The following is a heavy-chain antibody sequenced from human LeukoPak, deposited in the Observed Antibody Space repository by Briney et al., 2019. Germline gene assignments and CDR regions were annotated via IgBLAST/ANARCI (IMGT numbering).Heavy chain of an antibody. J-gene: IGHJ4*02. CDR3: ARQKTSDSSSWYMDY. CDR1: GGTLSSYA. D-gene: IGHD6-13*01. Sequence: SVKVSCKASGGTLSSYAISWVPEAPGQGLEWMGRIIPILGIANYAQKFQGRVTITADKSTSTAYMELSSLRSEDTAVYYCARQKTSDSSSWYMDYWGQGTLVTVSS. CDR2: IIPILGIA. V-gene: IGHV1-69*04.